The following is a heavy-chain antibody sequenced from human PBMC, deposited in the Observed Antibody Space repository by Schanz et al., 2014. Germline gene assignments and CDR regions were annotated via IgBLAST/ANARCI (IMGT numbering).Heavy chain of an antibody. CDR2: IWYDGSNK. Sequence: QVQLVESGGGVVQPGRSLRLSCAASGFTFSSYGMHWVRQAPGKGLEWVAVIWYDGSNKYYADSVKGRFTISRDNSKNTLFLQMNSLRADDTAVYYCARDHTTESYDSAGPPIDYWGQGTLLTVSS. CDR1: GFTFSSYG. CDR3: ARDHTTESYDSAGPPIDY. V-gene: IGHV3-33*01. J-gene: IGHJ4*02. D-gene: IGHD1-26*01.